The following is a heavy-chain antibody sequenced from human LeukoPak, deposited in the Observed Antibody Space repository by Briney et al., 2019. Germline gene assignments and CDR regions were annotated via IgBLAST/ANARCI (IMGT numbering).Heavy chain of an antibody. V-gene: IGHV3-48*02. CDR2: INSGSSTM. D-gene: IGHD3-10*01. J-gene: IGHJ6*02. CDR3: ARVIAVVRGGGLSYYYAMDV. CDR1: GFTFISYS. Sequence: GGSLRLSCAASGFTFISYSMTWVRQAPGKGLEWVSYINSGSSTMYYADSVKGRFTISRDNGKTSLYLQMYSLRDEDTAVYYCARVIAVVRGGGLSYYYAMDVWGQGTTVTVSS.